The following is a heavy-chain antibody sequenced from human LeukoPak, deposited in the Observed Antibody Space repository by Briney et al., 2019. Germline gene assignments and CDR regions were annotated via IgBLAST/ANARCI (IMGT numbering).Heavy chain of an antibody. J-gene: IGHJ4*02. Sequence: SETLSLTCSVAGDSISSGSKYWNWIRQPAGKGLQWIGRVYSTGTTNYDSSLKSRLTVSLDTSKNQFSLNLRSVTAADTAVYYCASEQFYFDSGGFPSWGQGTPVTVSS. D-gene: IGHD3-22*01. CDR1: GDSISSGSKY. V-gene: IGHV4-61*02. CDR2: VYSTGTT. CDR3: ASEQFYFDSGGFPS.